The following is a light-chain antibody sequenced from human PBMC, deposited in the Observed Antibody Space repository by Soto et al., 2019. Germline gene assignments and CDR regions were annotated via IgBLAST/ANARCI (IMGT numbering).Light chain of an antibody. Sequence: DIQMTQSPSTLSASVGERVTITCRASQSISSWLAWYQQKPGKAPKLLIYDASSLESGVPSRFSGSGSGTEFTLTISSLQPDDFATYYCQQYNSYPFFGQGTKLEIE. CDR2: DAS. V-gene: IGKV1-5*01. CDR3: QQYNSYPF. CDR1: QSISSW. J-gene: IGKJ2*01.